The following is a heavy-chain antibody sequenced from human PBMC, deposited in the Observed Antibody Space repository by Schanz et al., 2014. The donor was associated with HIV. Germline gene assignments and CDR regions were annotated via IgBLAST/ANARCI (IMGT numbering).Heavy chain of an antibody. V-gene: IGHV3-23*01. CDR1: GFRFSSHA. J-gene: IGHJ4*02. CDR3: ANEEVPNDY. Sequence: EVQLLESGGGLVQPGESLRLSCAVSGFRFSSHAMTWVRQAPGKGLEWVSGISISGETTYYADSVKGRFTISRDNSKNTLYLQMNSLRVEDTAVYYCANEEVPNDYWGQGTTVTVSS. CDR2: ISISGETT.